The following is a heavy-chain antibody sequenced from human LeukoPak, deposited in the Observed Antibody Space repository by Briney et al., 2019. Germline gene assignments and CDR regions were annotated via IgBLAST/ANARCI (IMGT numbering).Heavy chain of an antibody. CDR2: INPNSGGT. V-gene: IGHV1-2*02. D-gene: IGHD3-10*01. CDR1: GYTFTGYY. Sequence: ASVKVSCKASGYTFTGYYMHWVRQAPGQGLEWMGWINPNSGGTNYAQKFQGRVTMTRDTSISTAYMELSRLRSDDTAVYYCVRQPGRMRYYFDYWGQGTLVTVSS. J-gene: IGHJ4*02. CDR3: VRQPGRMRYYFDY.